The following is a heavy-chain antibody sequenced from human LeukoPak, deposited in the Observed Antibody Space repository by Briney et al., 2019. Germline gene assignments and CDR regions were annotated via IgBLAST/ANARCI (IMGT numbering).Heavy chain of an antibody. CDR1: GFTVSDNY. CDR2: IYNTGAT. V-gene: IGHV3-66*02. Sequence: GGSLRLSCAASGFTVSDNYMTWVRQPPGKGLEWVSSIYNTGATHYAESVKGRFTISRDNSKNTLYLQMNSLRAEDTAVYYCAREPYCTNGVCYRRSYYYYGMDVWGQGTTVTVSS. D-gene: IGHD2-8*01. J-gene: IGHJ6*02. CDR3: AREPYCTNGVCYRRSYYYYGMDV.